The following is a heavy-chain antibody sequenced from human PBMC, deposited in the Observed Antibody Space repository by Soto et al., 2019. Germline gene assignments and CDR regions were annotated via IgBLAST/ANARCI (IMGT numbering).Heavy chain of an antibody. CDR2: IGIAGDT. J-gene: IGHJ3*02. CDR3: ASLAVAGTDNAFDI. V-gene: IGHV3-13*01. Sequence: GGSLRLSCAASGFTFSSYDMHWVRQATGKGLEWVSAIGIAGDTYYPGSVKGRFTISRENAKNSLYLQMNSLRAEDTAVYYCASLAVAGTDNAFDIWGQGTMVTVSS. D-gene: IGHD6-19*01. CDR1: GFTFSSYD.